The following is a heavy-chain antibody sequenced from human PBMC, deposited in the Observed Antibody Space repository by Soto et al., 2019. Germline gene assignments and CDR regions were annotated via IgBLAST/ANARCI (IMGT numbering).Heavy chain of an antibody. CDR1: GFTFSSYS. J-gene: IGHJ6*02. V-gene: IGHV3-21*01. CDR2: ISSSSSYI. Sequence: GGSLRLSCAASGFTFSSYSMNWVRQAPGKGLEWISSISSSSSYIYYADAVKGRFTISRDNAKNSLYLQMNSLRAEDTAVYYCARDVIPGYYYYGMDVWGQGNPGHRLL. D-gene: IGHD2-2*02. CDR3: ARDVIPGYYYYGMDV.